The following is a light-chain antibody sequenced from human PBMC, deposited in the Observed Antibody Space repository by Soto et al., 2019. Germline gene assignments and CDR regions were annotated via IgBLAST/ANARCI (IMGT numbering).Light chain of an antibody. V-gene: IGKV3-15*01. CDR2: GAS. Sequence: EIVMTQSPATLSVSPGERVTLSCRASQSVSSNLAWYQQKPGQAPRLLMNGASTRATGIPDRFSGSGSGTEFTLTISSLQSEDSAVYYCQQYDKWPPSTFGQGTKVDIK. CDR3: QQYDKWPPST. CDR1: QSVSSN. J-gene: IGKJ1*01.